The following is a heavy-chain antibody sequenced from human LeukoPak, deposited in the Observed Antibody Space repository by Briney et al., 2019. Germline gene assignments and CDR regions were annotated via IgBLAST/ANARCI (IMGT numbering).Heavy chain of an antibody. V-gene: IGHV4-59*01. CDR2: IYYSGST. CDR3: ARASCSGGSCYTEPFDY. J-gene: IGHJ4*02. D-gene: IGHD2-15*01. CDR1: GGSISSYY. Sequence: PSETLSLTCTVSGGSISSYYWSWIRQPPGKGLEWIGYIYYSGSTNYNPSLKSRVTISVDTSKNQFSLKLSSVTAADTAVYYCARASCSGGSCYTEPFDYWGQGTLVTVSS.